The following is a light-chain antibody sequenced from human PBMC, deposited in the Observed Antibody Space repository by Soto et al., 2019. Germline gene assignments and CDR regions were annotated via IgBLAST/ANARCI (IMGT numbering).Light chain of an antibody. CDR2: EVN. J-gene: IGLJ2*01. Sequence: QSVLTQPPSASGSPGQSVTISCTGTSSDVGGYKFVSWYQQHPGKAPRLIIYEVNRRPSGVPDRFSGSKSGNTASLTVSGLQDEDEADYYCSSFGGSNDVLFGGGTQLTVL. CDR1: SSDVGGYKF. V-gene: IGLV2-8*01. CDR3: SSFGGSNDVL.